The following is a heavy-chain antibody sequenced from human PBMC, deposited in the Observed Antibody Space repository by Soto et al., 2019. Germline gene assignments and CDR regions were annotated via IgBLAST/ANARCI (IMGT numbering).Heavy chain of an antibody. V-gene: IGHV4-34*01. D-gene: IGHD3-10*01. CDR2: ISYSGST. Sequence: QVQLQQWGAGLLKPSETLSLTCAVSGGSFSGYYWAWIRQPPGKGLEWIGQISYSGSTNYNPSLKSGVFLSVGTCNCQFALELSCVTDADTAVYYWARASVQYCSGTYEGGYYYFDYWGQGTLVTVSS. CDR1: GGSFSGYY. CDR3: ARASVQYCSGTYEGGYYYFDY. J-gene: IGHJ4*02.